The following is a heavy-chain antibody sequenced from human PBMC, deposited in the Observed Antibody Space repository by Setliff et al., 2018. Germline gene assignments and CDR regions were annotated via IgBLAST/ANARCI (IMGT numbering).Heavy chain of an antibody. V-gene: IGHV3-7*01. Sequence: GGSLRLSCSVSGFTFSNYWMDWVRQAPGKGLEWVANINPDAGETYYLDSVEGRFTISRDNSKNLLYLQMNSLRPDDTAVYYCARGDIAVAKMDYYYMDVWGKGTTVTVSS. CDR3: ARGDIAVAKMDYYYMDV. CDR1: GFTFSNYW. J-gene: IGHJ6*03. CDR2: INPDAGET. D-gene: IGHD6-19*01.